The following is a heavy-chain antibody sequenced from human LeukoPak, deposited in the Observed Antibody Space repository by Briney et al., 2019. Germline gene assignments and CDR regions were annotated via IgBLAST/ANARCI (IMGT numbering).Heavy chain of an antibody. V-gene: IGHV3-7*01. J-gene: IGHJ4*02. CDR3: ARGQGYSSSWYREYYFDY. CDR1: GFTFSSYW. D-gene: IGHD6-13*01. Sequence: GGSLRLSCAASGFTFSSYWMSWVRQAPGKGLEWVANIKQDGSEKYYVDSVKGRFTISRDNAKNSLYLQMNSLRAEDTAVYYCARGQGYSSSWYREYYFDYWGQGTLDTVSS. CDR2: IKQDGSEK.